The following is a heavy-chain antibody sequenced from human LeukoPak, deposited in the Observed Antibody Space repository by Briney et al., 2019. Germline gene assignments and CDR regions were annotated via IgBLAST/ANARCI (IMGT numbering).Heavy chain of an antibody. CDR3: ARDQPVVTPLGY. V-gene: IGHV3-53*01. CDR2: IYSGGTT. D-gene: IGHD4-23*01. CDR1: GFTVSNNF. J-gene: IGHJ4*02. Sequence: GGSLRLSCAASGFTVSNNFMSWVRQAPGKGLELVSLIYSGGTTKYADSVRGRFTISRDNSKNTLYLQMNSLRAEDTAVYYCARDQPVVTPLGYWGQGTLVTVSS.